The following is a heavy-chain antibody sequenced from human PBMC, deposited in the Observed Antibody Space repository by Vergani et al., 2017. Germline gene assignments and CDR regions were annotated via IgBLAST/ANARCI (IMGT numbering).Heavy chain of an antibody. CDR2: INPNSGGT. Sequence: QVQLVQSGAEVKKPGASVKVSCKASGYTFTGYYMHWVRQAPGQGLEGMGWINPNSGGTNYAQKFQGRVTMTRDTSISTAYMELSRLRSDDTAVYYCARDYDFWSGYSTGNWFDPWGQGTLVTVSS. J-gene: IGHJ5*02. CDR3: ARDYDFWSGYSTGNWFDP. V-gene: IGHV1-2*02. CDR1: GYTFTGYY. D-gene: IGHD3-3*01.